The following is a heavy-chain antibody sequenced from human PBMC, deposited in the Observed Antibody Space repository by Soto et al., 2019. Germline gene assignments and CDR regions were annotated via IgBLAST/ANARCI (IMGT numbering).Heavy chain of an antibody. J-gene: IGHJ4*02. CDR3: ARDRDQWDERYCDY. CDR1: GHTFTRYG. D-gene: IGHD1-26*01. Sequence: QVQLVQSGAEVKMPGASVKVSCKASGHTFTRYGISWVRQGPGQGLEWMGWISVDRRNTNLAQKFQGRLTVSRDPSTDTVFMVLRSLRSDDTAIYYCARDRDQWDERYCDYWGQGSLVTVSS. V-gene: IGHV1-18*01. CDR2: ISVDRRNT.